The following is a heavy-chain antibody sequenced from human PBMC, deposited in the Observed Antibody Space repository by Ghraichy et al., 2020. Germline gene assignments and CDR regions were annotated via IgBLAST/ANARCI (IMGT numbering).Heavy chain of an antibody. Sequence: SQTLSLTCTVSGGSIRSDHYYWGWVRQPPGKGLEWIGSVYYTGNAFYNPSLESRVPISVDTSKNQFSLKLSSVTAADTAVYYCARHRPSGYDFLPFDYWCQGALVTSSS. D-gene: IGHD5-12*01. CDR2: VYYTGNA. V-gene: IGHV4-39*01. CDR3: ARHRPSGYDFLPFDY. J-gene: IGHJ4*02. CDR1: GGSIRSDHYY.